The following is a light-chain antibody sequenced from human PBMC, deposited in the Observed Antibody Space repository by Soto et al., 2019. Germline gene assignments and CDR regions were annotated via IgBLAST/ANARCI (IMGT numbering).Light chain of an antibody. CDR3: TSWTTSTTMI. V-gene: IGLV2-14*03. CDR1: RSDIGAYNF. CDR2: DVN. J-gene: IGLJ2*01. Sequence: QSALTQPASVSGSPGQSITISCTGTRSDIGAYNFFSWYQQHPGEVPKLILYDVNVRPSGVSNRFSGSKSGNTASLTISGLQAEDEADYYCTSWTTSTTMIFGGGTQLTVL.